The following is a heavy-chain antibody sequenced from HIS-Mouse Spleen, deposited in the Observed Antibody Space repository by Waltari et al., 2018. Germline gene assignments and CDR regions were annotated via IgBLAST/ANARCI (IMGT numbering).Heavy chain of an antibody. CDR2: IYYSGST. CDR3: AREIPYSSSWYDWYFDL. Sequence: QLQLQESGPGLLKPSETLSLTCTVSGGSISSSSYYWGWLRQPPGKGLEWIGSIYYSGSTYYHPALKSRVTISVDTSKNQFSLKLGSVTAADTAVYYCAREIPYSSSWYDWYFDLWGRGTLVTVSS. J-gene: IGHJ2*01. D-gene: IGHD6-13*01. CDR1: GGSISSSSYY. V-gene: IGHV4-39*07.